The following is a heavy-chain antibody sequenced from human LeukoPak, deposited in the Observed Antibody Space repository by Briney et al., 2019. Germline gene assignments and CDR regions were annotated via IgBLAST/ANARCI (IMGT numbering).Heavy chain of an antibody. J-gene: IGHJ4*02. Sequence: PSGTLPLTCDVSGDFIRSSEWWSWARQPPGKGLEWIGQFFLSGGPNYRPSLRSRVTISVDRSKSQFSLKMASVTAADTAIYYCVRNGRYCLDYWGQGTLVTVSS. CDR2: FFLSGGP. V-gene: IGHV4-4*02. CDR3: VRNGRYCLDY. D-gene: IGHD1-14*01. CDR1: GDFIRSSEW.